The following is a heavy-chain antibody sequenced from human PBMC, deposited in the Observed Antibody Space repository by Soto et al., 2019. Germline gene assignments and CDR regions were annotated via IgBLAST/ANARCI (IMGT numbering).Heavy chain of an antibody. CDR3: ARDQSVGDYDYYYYGMDV. D-gene: IGHD4-17*01. Sequence: QVQLVESGGGVVQPGRSLRLSCAASGFTFSSYAMHWVRQAPGKGLEWVAVISYDGSNKYYADSVKGRFTNSRDNSKNTLYLQMNSLRAEDTAVYYCARDQSVGDYDYYYYGMDVWGQGTTVTVSS. CDR2: ISYDGSNK. CDR1: GFTFSSYA. V-gene: IGHV3-30-3*01. J-gene: IGHJ6*02.